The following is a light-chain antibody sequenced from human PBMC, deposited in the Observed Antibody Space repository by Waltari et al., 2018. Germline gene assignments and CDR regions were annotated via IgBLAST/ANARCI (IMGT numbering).Light chain of an antibody. CDR3: QQYYRRPYT. CDR2: AAS. Sequence: DIQMTQSPSSLSASVGDRVTITCRASQGISNSLAWYQQRPGEAPRFLVYAASRLQNGVPSRFSGSGSGTDYTLTISSPQPQDFATYYCQQYYRRPYTFGQGTKLEIK. V-gene: IGKV1-NL1*01. CDR1: QGISNS. J-gene: IGKJ2*01.